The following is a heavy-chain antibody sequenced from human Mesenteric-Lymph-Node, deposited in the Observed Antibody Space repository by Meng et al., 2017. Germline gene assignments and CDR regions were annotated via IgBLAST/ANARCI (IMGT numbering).Heavy chain of an antibody. CDR1: GGSFSAYY. CDR3: ARYSRSVGWLDP. D-gene: IGHD6-13*01. CDR2: IYYSGST. V-gene: IGHV4-34*01. Sequence: GSLRLSWAVCGGSFSAYYWNSIRQPPGKGLEWIGSIYYSGSTYYNPSLKSRVTISVDTSKNQFSLKLSSVTAAETAVYYCARYSRSVGWLDPWGQGTLVTVSS. J-gene: IGHJ5*02.